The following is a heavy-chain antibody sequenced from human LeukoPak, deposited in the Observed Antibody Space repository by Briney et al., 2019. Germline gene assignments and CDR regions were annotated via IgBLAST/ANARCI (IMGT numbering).Heavy chain of an antibody. D-gene: IGHD6-13*01. CDR1: GFTFSTYA. J-gene: IGHJ5*02. Sequence: TGGSLRLSCAASGFTFSTYAMHWVRQAPGKGLEWVAVISNDGSVKKYVDSVEGRFTISRDSSKNTLYLQMDSLRAEDTAVYYCARDRIVAAGNYCLDPWGQGTLVTVSS. V-gene: IGHV3-30*04. CDR3: ARDRIVAAGNYCLDP. CDR2: ISNDGSVK.